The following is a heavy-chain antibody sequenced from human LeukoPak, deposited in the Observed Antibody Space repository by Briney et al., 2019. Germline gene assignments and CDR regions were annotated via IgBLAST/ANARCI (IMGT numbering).Heavy chain of an antibody. D-gene: IGHD1-26*01. CDR2: IYPGDSDT. CDR1: EYRFTSYW. Sequence: GESLKISCKGSEYRFTSYWIGWVRHMPGKGLEWMGIIYPGDSDTRYSPSFQGQVTVSADKSTSTAYLQWSSLKASDTAMYYCARGRYSGTYLSYFDYWAQGTLVTVSS. V-gene: IGHV5-51*01. J-gene: IGHJ4*02. CDR3: ARGRYSGTYLSYFDY.